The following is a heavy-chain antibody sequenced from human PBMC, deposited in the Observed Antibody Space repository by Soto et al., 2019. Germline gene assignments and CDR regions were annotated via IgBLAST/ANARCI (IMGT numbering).Heavy chain of an antibody. D-gene: IGHD6-6*01. J-gene: IGHJ4*02. CDR2: ISSTSRYI. CDR1: GFTFSSYS. CDR3: ARDLYSSSARYFDY. Sequence: EVQLVESGGGLVKPGGSLRLSCAASGFTFSSYSMNWVRQSPGKGLEWVSSISSTSRYIYYADSVKGRFTISRDNAKHSRYLQMNSLRAEDTAVYYCARDLYSSSARYFDYWGQGTLVTVSS. V-gene: IGHV3-21*01.